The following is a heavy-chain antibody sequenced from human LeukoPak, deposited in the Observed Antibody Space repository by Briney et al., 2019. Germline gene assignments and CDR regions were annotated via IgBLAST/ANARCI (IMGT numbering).Heavy chain of an antibody. CDR1: GGSISSYY. Sequence: SETLSLTXTVSGGSISSYYWSWIRQPAGKGLEWIGRIYTSGSTNYNPSLKSRVTMSVDTSKNQFSLKLSSVTAADTAVYYCARDRWVLRALDAFDSWGQGTMATVSS. V-gene: IGHV4-4*07. D-gene: IGHD1-26*01. CDR2: IYTSGST. J-gene: IGHJ3*02. CDR3: ARDRWVLRALDAFDS.